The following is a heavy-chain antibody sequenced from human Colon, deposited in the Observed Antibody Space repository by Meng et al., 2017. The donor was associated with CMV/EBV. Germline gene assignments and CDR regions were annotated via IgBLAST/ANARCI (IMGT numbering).Heavy chain of an antibody. CDR2: INPNSGGT. J-gene: IGHJ1*01. Sequence: ASVKVSCKASGYTFTGYYMHWVRQAPGQGLEWMGWINPNSGGTNYAQKFQGRVTMTRDTSISTAYMELSSLRSDDTALYYCARVEVSGTFYFQQWGQGTPVTVSS. D-gene: IGHD6-19*01. CDR3: ARVEVSGTFYFQQ. CDR1: GYTFTGYY. V-gene: IGHV1-2*02.